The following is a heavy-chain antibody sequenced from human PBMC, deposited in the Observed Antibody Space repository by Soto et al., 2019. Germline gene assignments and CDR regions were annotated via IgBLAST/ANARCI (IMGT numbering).Heavy chain of an antibody. Sequence: SETLSLTFTVSGGSISSSSYYWVWIRQPPGKGLEWIGSIYYSGTTYYNPSLKSRVTISVDTSKNQFSLKLRSVTAADTAVYYCARQSPDYLGSVGWFDPWGQGTLVTVSS. V-gene: IGHV4-39*01. CDR3: ARQSPDYLGSVGWFDP. J-gene: IGHJ5*02. CDR1: GGSISSSSYY. D-gene: IGHD1-26*01. CDR2: IYYSGTT.